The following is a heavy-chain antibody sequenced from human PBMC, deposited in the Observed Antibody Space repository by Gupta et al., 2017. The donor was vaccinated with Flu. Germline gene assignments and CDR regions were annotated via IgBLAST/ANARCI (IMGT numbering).Heavy chain of an antibody. D-gene: IGHD6-6*01. Sequence: SHAMSWVRQAPGKGLEWVASISDSGATSYYTDSVKGRFTVYRTNSKNTLYLQINSQTTEDTAMYYCARGLAAARPHYIDFWGLGTMVTVSS. CDR3: ARGLAAARPHYIDF. CDR1: SHA. V-gene: IGHV3-23*01. J-gene: IGHJ4*02. CDR2: ISDSGATS.